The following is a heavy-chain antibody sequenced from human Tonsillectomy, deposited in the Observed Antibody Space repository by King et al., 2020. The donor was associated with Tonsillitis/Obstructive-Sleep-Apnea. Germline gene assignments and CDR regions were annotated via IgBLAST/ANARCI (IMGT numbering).Heavy chain of an antibody. V-gene: IGHV3-15*01. Sequence: VQLVESGGGLVKPGGSLRLSCAASGFTFSNAWMSWVRQAPGKGLEWVGRIKSKTDGGTTDYAAPVKGRFTISRDDSENTLYLQMNSLKTEDTAVYYCTTPYCSGGSCSYWGQGTLVTVSS. CDR2: IKSKTDGGTT. CDR1: GFTFSNAW. D-gene: IGHD2-15*01. J-gene: IGHJ4*02. CDR3: TTPYCSGGSCSY.